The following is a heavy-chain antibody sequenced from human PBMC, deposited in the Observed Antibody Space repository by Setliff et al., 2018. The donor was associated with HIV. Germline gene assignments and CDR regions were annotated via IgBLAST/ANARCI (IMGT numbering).Heavy chain of an antibody. D-gene: IGHD6-19*01. CDR3: ARGGSNSGWYGFFDF. Sequence: SETLSLTCTVSGGSISSDDYYWNWIRQPPGKGLEWIGYITYSGSAYYNPSLKSRVTISIDTSNNQISLRLSSVTAADTAMYYCARGGSNSGWYGFFDFWGQGAQVTVSS. CDR1: GGSISSDDYY. V-gene: IGHV4-30-4*08. CDR2: ITYSGSA. J-gene: IGHJ4*02.